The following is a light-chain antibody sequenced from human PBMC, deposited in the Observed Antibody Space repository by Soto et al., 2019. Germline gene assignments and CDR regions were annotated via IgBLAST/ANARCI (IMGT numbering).Light chain of an antibody. CDR2: DAS. J-gene: IGKJ5*01. V-gene: IGKV3-15*01. CDR1: QSVSSS. CDR3: QQYNDWPPIT. Sequence: EIVLTQSPATLPLSAVERATLSGMASQSVSSSFLAWYQQKRGQAPRLLIYDASTRATVIPARFSGSGSGTEFTLTISSLQSEDFAVYYCQQYNDWPPITFGQGTRLEIK.